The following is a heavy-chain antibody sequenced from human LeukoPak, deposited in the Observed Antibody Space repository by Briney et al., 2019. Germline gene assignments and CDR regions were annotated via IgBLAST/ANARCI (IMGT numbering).Heavy chain of an antibody. CDR3: ARGQWLGHYWYFDL. Sequence: SETLSLTCTVSGGSISSGGYYWSWIRQHPGKGLEWIGYIYYSGSTYYNPSLKSRVTISVDTSKNQFSLKLSSVTAADTAVYYCARGQWLGHYWYFDLWGRGTLVTVSS. J-gene: IGHJ2*01. CDR1: GGSISSGGYY. V-gene: IGHV4-31*03. CDR2: IYYSGST. D-gene: IGHD6-19*01.